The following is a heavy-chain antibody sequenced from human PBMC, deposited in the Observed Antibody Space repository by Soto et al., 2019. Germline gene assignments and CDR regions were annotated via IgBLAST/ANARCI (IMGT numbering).Heavy chain of an antibody. D-gene: IGHD2-15*01. CDR2: ISAYNGNT. V-gene: IGHV1-18*04. CDR1: GYTFTSYG. CDR3: ARDRFSCSGGSCYPRGNWFDP. Sequence: ASVKVSCKASGYTFTSYGISWVRQAPGQGLEWMGWISAYNGNTNYAQKLQGRVTMTTDTSTSTAYMELRSLRSDDTAVYYCARDRFSCSGGSCYPRGNWFDPWGQGTLVTVSS. J-gene: IGHJ5*02.